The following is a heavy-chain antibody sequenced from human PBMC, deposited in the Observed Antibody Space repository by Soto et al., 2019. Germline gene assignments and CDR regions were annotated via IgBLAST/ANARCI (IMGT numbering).Heavy chain of an antibody. CDR2: IKTDGSEK. Sequence: EGKLVDSGGGGARPGGSLRFSGPAWGFSMGIFWLSWFRQPPGKGLEGVANIKTDGSEKYFVESGRGRFSIARDNAKKSLFLQMDGLRGEDTAVYYCAREILGTGWYYDLWGRGTLVTVSS. J-gene: IGHJ2*01. CDR1: GFSMGIFW. D-gene: IGHD7-27*01. CDR3: AREILGTGWYYDL. V-gene: IGHV3-7*01.